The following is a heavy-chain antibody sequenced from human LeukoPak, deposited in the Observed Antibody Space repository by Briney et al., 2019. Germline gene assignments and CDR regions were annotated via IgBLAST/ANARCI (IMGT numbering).Heavy chain of an antibody. CDR2: INPNSGGT. CDR1: GYTFTSYG. Sequence: ASVKVSCKASGYTFTSYGISWVRQAPGQGLEWMGWINPNSGGTNYAQKFQGRVTMTRDTSISTAYMELSRLRSDDTAVYYCARADSSGYASKGHYYYYYYMDVWGKGTTVTVSS. J-gene: IGHJ6*03. V-gene: IGHV1-2*02. CDR3: ARADSSGYASKGHYYYYYYMDV. D-gene: IGHD5-12*01.